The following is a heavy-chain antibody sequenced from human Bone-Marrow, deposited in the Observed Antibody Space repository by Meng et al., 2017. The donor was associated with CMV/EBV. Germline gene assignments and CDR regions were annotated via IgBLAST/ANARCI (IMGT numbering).Heavy chain of an antibody. CDR2: IYYSGST. CDR1: GGSISSSSYY. V-gene: IGHV4-61*01. CDR3: ARDRGDV. J-gene: IGHJ6*02. Sequence: SETLSLTCTVSGGSISSSSYYWSWIRQPPGKGLEWIGYIYYSGSTNYNPSLKSRVTISVDTSNNQFSLKLSSVTAADTAVYYCARDRGDVWGQGTTVTVSS.